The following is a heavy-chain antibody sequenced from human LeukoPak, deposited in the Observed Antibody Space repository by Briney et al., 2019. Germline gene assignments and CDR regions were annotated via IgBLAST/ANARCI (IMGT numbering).Heavy chain of an antibody. J-gene: IGHJ3*02. D-gene: IGHD1-26*01. CDR2: FSTRGYT. V-gene: IGHV4-4*07. CDR1: GDSISDYF. Sequence: SETLSLTCTVSGDSISDYFWSWTRQPAGKGLEWIGRFSTRGYTTYNPSLKSRLTISVDKSKNQFSLNLTSVTAADTAVYYCAVGFIRDAFHIWGQGTIVTVSS. CDR3: AVGFIRDAFHI.